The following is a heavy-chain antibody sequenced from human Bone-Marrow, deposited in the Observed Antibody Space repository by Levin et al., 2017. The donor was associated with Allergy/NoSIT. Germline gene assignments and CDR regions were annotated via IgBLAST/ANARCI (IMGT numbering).Heavy chain of an antibody. CDR2: IYYSGST. CDR1: GGSISSSSYY. J-gene: IGHJ4*02. Sequence: SQTLSLTCTVSGGSISSSSYYWGWIRQPPGKGLEWIGSIYYSGSTYYNPSLKSRVTISVDTSKNQFSLKLSSVTAADTAVYYCARHPLTGVFYYWGQGTLVTVSS. D-gene: IGHD7-27*01. CDR3: ARHPLTGVFYY. V-gene: IGHV4-39*01.